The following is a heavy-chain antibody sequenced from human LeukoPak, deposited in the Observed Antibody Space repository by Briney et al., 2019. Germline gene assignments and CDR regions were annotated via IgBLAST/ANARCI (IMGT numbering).Heavy chain of an antibody. Sequence: SETLSLTCTVSGGSISTYYWSWIRQPDGKGLEWIGRIYTSGSTNYNPSLKSRVTMSVDTSKKHFSLKLSSVTAADTAVYYCARVLADGYNSRKDAFDIWGQGTMVTVSS. CDR3: ARVLADGYNSRKDAFDI. V-gene: IGHV4-4*07. CDR1: GGSISTYY. D-gene: IGHD5-24*01. J-gene: IGHJ3*02. CDR2: IYTSGST.